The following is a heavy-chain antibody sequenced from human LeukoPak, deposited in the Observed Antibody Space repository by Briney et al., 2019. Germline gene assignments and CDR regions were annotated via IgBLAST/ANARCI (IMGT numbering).Heavy chain of an antibody. CDR2: ISYDGNNQ. Sequence: GRSLRLSCAASGFTFSSYGMHRVRQAPGKGLEWVAIISYDGNNQWYADSVKGRFTISRDNSKNTVYLQMNSLRAEDTAVYYCAKDNGGNVVAGRNWLDPWGQGTLVSVSS. D-gene: IGHD2-15*01. J-gene: IGHJ5*02. V-gene: IGHV3-30*18. CDR3: AKDNGGNVVAGRNWLDP. CDR1: GFTFSSYG.